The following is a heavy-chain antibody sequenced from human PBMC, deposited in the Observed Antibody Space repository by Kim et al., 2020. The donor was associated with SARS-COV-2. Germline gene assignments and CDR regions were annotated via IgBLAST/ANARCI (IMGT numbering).Heavy chain of an antibody. J-gene: IGHJ3*02. CDR3: ARVSRLFDCSSTSCLDAFDI. V-gene: IGHV3-66*01. D-gene: IGHD2-2*01. CDR2: IYSGGST. CDR1: GFTVSSNY. Sequence: GGSLRLSCAASGFTVSSNYMSWVRQAPGKGLEWVSVIYSGGSTYYADSVKGRFTISRDNSKNTLYLQLNSLRAEDTAVYYCARVSRLFDCSSTSCLDAFDIWGQGTMVTVSS.